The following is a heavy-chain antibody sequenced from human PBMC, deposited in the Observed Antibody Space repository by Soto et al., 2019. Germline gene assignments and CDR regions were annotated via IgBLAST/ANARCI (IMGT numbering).Heavy chain of an antibody. CDR2: INQSGST. V-gene: IGHV4-34*01. J-gene: IGHJ6*04. D-gene: IGHD2-2*01. Sequence: SETLSLTWAVYGGSFSGYYWSWIRQPPGKGLEWIGEINQSGSTNYNPSLKSRVTISVDTSKNQFSLKLGSVTAADTAVYYCARCGGIVVVPAARQKPLDVWGKGTTVTVSS. CDR1: GGSFSGYY. CDR3: ARCGGIVVVPAARQKPLDV.